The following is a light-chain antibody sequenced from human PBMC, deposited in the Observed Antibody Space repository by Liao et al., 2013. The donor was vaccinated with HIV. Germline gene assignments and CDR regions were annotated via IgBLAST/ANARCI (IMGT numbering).Light chain of an antibody. J-gene: IGLJ3*02. CDR1: DWVDKR. CDR3: QAWDSNSWV. CDR2: DHS. Sequence: SYELTQPPSVSVSPGQTANITCSGGDWVDKRASWYQQRPGQPPVLIIYDHSKRPSGIPERFSGSNSGNTATLTISGTQTMDEADYYCQAWDSNSWVFGGGTELTVL. V-gene: IGLV3-1*01.